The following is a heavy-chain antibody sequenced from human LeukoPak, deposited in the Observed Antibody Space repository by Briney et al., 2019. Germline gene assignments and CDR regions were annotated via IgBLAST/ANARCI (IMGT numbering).Heavy chain of an antibody. J-gene: IGHJ4*02. CDR2: IYHSGST. D-gene: IGHD6-19*01. CDR1: GYSISSGYY. Sequence: SETLSLTCAVSGYSISSGYYWGWIRQPPGKGLEWIGSIYHSGSTYYNPSLKSRVTISVDTSKNQFSLKLSSVTAADTAVYYCASKSGWPTHFDYWGQGTLVTVSS. CDR3: ASKSGWPTHFDY. V-gene: IGHV4-38-2*01.